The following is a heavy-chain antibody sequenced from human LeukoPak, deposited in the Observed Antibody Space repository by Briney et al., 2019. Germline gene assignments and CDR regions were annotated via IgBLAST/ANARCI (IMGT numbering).Heavy chain of an antibody. Sequence: ASVKVSCKASGYTFTSYAMNWVRQAPGQGLEWMGWINTNTGNPTYAQGFTGRFVFSLDTSVSTAYLQISSLKAEDTAVYYCARDREFNLYGSGNEFDPWGQGTLVTVSS. J-gene: IGHJ5*02. CDR3: ARDREFNLYGSGNEFDP. V-gene: IGHV7-4-1*02. CDR2: INTNTGNP. CDR1: GYTFTSYA. D-gene: IGHD3-10*01.